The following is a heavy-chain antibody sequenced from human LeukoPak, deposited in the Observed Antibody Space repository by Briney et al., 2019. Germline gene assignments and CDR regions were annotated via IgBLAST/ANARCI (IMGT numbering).Heavy chain of an antibody. J-gene: IGHJ4*02. CDR1: GYTFTDYY. Sequence: ASVKVSCKASGYTFTDYYMHWVRQAPGQGPERMGWINPKSGSTYCAQKFQGRVTLTRDTSISTAYMELSGLTYDDTAVYYCARAGFWSSWYYFDYWGQGTLVTVSS. V-gene: IGHV1-2*02. CDR2: INPKSGST. D-gene: IGHD3-3*01. CDR3: ARAGFWSSWYYFDY.